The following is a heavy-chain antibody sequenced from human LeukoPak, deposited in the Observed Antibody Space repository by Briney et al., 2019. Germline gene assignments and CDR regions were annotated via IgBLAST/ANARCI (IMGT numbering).Heavy chain of an antibody. Sequence: EASVKLSCKASGGTFSSYAISWVRRAPGPGVGWMGGISPIFGTANYAQKFQGRVTITADESTSTAYMELSSLRSEDTAVYYCAVGHRTLDYGYVWGEHYYGMDVWGQGTTVTVSS. CDR3: AVGHRTLDYGYVWGEHYYGMDV. CDR2: ISPIFGTA. CDR1: GGTFSSYA. J-gene: IGHJ6*02. V-gene: IGHV1-69*13. D-gene: IGHD3-16*01.